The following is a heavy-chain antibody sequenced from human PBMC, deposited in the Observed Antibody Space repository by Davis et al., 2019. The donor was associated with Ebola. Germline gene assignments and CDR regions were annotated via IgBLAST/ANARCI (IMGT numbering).Heavy chain of an antibody. V-gene: IGHV3-7*03. J-gene: IGHJ3*02. Sequence: PGGSLRLSCAVSGFTFEDYGMSWVRQAPGKGLEWVANINQDGSVKYYVGAVKGRFMISRDNDKNSQYLQMNSLRPEDTAVYYCVKDLGYYYDGSGYYQSAAFDIWGQGTMVTVSS. CDR3: VKDLGYYYDGSGYYQSAAFDI. CDR1: GFTFEDYG. CDR2: INQDGSVK. D-gene: IGHD3-22*01.